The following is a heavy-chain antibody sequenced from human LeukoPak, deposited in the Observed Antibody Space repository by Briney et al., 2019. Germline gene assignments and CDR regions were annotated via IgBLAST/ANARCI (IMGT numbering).Heavy chain of an antibody. CDR2: INHSGST. V-gene: IGHV4-34*01. CDR1: GGSFSGYY. Sequence: RPSETLSLTCAAYGGSFSGYYWSWIRQPPGKGLEWIGEINHSGSTNYNSSLKSRVTISVDTSKNQFSLKLSSVTAADTAVYYCARGDYGPWYFDLWGRGTLVTVSS. J-gene: IGHJ2*01. CDR3: ARGDYGPWYFDL. D-gene: IGHD4-17*01.